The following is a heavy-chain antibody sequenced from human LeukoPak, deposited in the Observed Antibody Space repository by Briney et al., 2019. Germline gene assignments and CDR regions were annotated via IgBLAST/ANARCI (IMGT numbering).Heavy chain of an antibody. Sequence: SETLFLTCTVSGGSISSSSYYWGWIRQPPGKGLEWIGSIYYSGSTYYNPSLKSRVTISVDTSKNQFSLKLSSVTAADTAVYYCARDSGGGSRIYWGQGTLVTVSS. J-gene: IGHJ4*02. CDR1: GGSISSSSYY. CDR2: IYYSGST. D-gene: IGHD2-15*01. V-gene: IGHV4-39*02. CDR3: ARDSGGGSRIY.